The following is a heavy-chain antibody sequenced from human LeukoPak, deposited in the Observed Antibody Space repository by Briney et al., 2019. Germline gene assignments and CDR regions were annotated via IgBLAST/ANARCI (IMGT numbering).Heavy chain of an antibody. Sequence: PGGSLRLSCAASGFTVSSNYMSWVRQAPGKGLEWVSVIYSGGSTYYADSVKDRFTISRDNSKNTLYLQMNSLRAEDTAVYYCARDPEWPPRAFDIWGQGTMVTVSS. CDR2: IYSGGST. D-gene: IGHD3-3*01. CDR1: GFTVSSNY. J-gene: IGHJ3*02. CDR3: ARDPEWPPRAFDI. V-gene: IGHV3-53*01.